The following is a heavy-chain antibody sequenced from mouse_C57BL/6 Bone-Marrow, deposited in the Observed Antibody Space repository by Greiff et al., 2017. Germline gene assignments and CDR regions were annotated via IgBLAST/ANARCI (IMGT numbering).Heavy chain of an antibody. CDR2: IDPENGDT. CDR1: GFNIKDDY. CDR3: TTEGWLLRRDAMDY. Sequence: EVQLQQSGAELVRPGASVKLSCTASGFNIKDDYMHWVKQRPEQGLEWIGWIDPENGDTEYASKFQGKATITADTSSNTAYLQLSSLTSEDTAVYYCTTEGWLLRRDAMDYWGQGTSVTVSS. V-gene: IGHV14-4*01. J-gene: IGHJ4*01. D-gene: IGHD2-3*01.